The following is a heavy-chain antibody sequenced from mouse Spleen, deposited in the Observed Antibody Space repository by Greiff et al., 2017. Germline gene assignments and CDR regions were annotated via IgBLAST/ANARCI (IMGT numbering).Heavy chain of an antibody. J-gene: IGHJ3*01. CDR3: ARPYYSNYVPWFAY. CDR1: GYTFTSYW. D-gene: IGHD2-5*01. V-gene: IGHV1-52*01. Sequence: VQLQESGAELVRPGSSVKLSCKASGYTFTSYWMHWVKQRPIQGLEWIGNIDPSDSETHYNQKFKDKATLTVDKSSSTAYMQLSSLTSEDSAVYYCARPYYSNYVPWFAYWGQGTLVTVSA. CDR2: IDPSDSET.